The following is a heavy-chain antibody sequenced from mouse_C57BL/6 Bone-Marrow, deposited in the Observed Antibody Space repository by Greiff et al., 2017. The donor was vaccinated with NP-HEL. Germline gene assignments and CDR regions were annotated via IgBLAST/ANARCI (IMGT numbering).Heavy chain of an antibody. CDR1: GYTFTSYW. J-gene: IGHJ1*03. Sequence: VKLQQPGAELVMPGASVKLSCKASGYTFTSYWMHWVKQRPGQGLEWIGEIDPSDSYTNYNQKFKGKSTLTVDKSSSTAYMQLSSLTSEDSAVYYCAGGYFDVWGTGTTVTVSS. CDR2: IDPSDSYT. V-gene: IGHV1-69*01. CDR3: AGGYFDV.